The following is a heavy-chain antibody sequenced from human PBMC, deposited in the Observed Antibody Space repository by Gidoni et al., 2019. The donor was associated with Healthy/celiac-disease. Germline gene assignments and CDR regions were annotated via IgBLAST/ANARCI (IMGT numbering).Heavy chain of an antibody. CDR2: ISGSGGST. V-gene: IGHV3-23*01. CDR1: GFTFTSYA. Sequence: EVQLLESGGGLVQPGGSLRLSWAASGFTFTSYAMSWVRQAPGKGLEWVSAISGSGGSTYYADSVKGRFTISRDNSKNTLYLQMNSLRAEDTAVYYCATPPDIVVVVAATNYWGQGTLVTVSS. CDR3: ATPPDIVVVVAATNY. J-gene: IGHJ4*02. D-gene: IGHD2-15*01.